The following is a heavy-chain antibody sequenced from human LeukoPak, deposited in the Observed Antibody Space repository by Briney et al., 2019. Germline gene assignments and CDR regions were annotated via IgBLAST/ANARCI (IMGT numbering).Heavy chain of an antibody. CDR2: IYYSGST. CDR1: GGSISSYY. J-gene: IGHJ4*02. D-gene: IGHD3-22*01. V-gene: IGHV4-59*01. CDR3: ATYRSSGEFNY. Sequence: SETLSLTCTVSGGSISSYYWSWIRQPPGKGLEWIGYIYYSGSTNYSPSLKSRVTISLDTSKNHFSLKLNSAAAADTAVYYCATYRSSGEFNYWGQGTLVTVSS.